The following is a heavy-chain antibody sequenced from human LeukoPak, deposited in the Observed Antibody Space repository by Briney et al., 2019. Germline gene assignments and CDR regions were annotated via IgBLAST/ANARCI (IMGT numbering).Heavy chain of an antibody. D-gene: IGHD2-2*01. CDR1: GYTLTELS. CDR2: FDPEDGET. Sequence: ASVKVSCKVSGYTLTELSMHWVRQAPGKGLEWMGGFDPEDGETIYAQKFQGRVTMTEDASTDTAYMELSSLRSEDTAVYYCATVASTSPWYYGMDVWGQGTTVTVSS. J-gene: IGHJ6*02. CDR3: ATVASTSPWYYGMDV. V-gene: IGHV1-24*01.